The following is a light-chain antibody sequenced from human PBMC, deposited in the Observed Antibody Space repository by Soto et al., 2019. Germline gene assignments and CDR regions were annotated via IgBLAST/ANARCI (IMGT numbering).Light chain of an antibody. J-gene: IGKJ1*01. CDR3: QQYNNWPRT. Sequence: EIVLTQSPATLSVSPGERATLSCRASQSISSNLAWYQQKPGQAPRLLIYGASTRATAGASTRATAIPARFSGSGSGTEFTLTISSLQSEDFAVYYCQQYNNWPRTFGQGTKVDIK. V-gene: IGKV3-15*01. CDR2: GAS. CDR1: QSISSN.